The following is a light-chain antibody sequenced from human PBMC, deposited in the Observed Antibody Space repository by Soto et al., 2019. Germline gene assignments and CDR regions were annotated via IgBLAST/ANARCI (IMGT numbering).Light chain of an antibody. Sequence: QSALTQPASVSGSPGHSITISCTGTSSDVGGYNYVSWYQHHPGKAPKLMIYDVSNRPSGVSTRFSGSKSGNTASLTISGLQAEDEADYYCSSYTSSNTPFYVFGTGTKVTVL. J-gene: IGLJ1*01. CDR2: DVS. V-gene: IGLV2-14*03. CDR3: SSYTSSNTPFYV. CDR1: SSDVGGYNY.